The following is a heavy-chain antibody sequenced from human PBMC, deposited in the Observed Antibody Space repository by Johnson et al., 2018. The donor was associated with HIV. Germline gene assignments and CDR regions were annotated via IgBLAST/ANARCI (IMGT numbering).Heavy chain of an antibody. D-gene: IGHD1-26*01. CDR2: ISGSGSTI. CDR3: ARSIVGAIVDAFDM. V-gene: IGHV3-48*04. J-gene: IGHJ3*02. Sequence: VQLVESGGGLVQPGGSLRLSCAASGFTFSSYAMSWVRQAPGKGLEWVSGISGSGSTIYYADSVKGRFTISRDNAKNSLYLQMNSLRAEDTAVYYCARSIVGAIVDAFDMWGQATMVTVSS. CDR1: GFTFSSYA.